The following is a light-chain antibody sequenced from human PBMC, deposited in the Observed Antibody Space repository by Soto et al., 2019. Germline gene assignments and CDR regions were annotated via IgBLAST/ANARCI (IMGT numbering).Light chain of an antibody. CDR1: QSVSSSY. CDR2: GAS. V-gene: IGKV3D-20*02. CDR3: QQRSNWPRA. Sequence: EIVLTQSPGTLSFSPGERATLTCRASQSVSSSYLAWYQQKPGQAPRLLIYGASSRATGIPDRFSGSGSGTDFTLTISRLEPEDFAVYYCQQRSNWPRAFGQGTKVEIK. J-gene: IGKJ1*01.